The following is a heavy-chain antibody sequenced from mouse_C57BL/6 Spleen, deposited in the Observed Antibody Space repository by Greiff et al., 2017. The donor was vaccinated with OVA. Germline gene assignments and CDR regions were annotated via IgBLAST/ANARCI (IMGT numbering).Heavy chain of an antibody. Sequence: QVQLQQPGAELVRPGSSVKLSCKASGYTFTSYWMHWVKQRPIQGLEWIGNIDPSDSETHYNQKFKDKATLTVDKSSSTAYMQLSSLTSEDSAVYYCARGGLYDYDAFAYWGQGTLVTVSA. J-gene: IGHJ3*01. V-gene: IGHV1-52*01. CDR1: GYTFTSYW. CDR3: ARGGLYDYDAFAY. D-gene: IGHD2-4*01. CDR2: IDPSDSET.